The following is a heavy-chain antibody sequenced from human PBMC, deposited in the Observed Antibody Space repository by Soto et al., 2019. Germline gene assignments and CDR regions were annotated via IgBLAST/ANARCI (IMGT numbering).Heavy chain of an antibody. V-gene: IGHV4-59*01. J-gene: IGHJ6*02. CDR3: ARGHSGSYRTGEGYYYGMDV. CDR1: GGSISSYY. CDR2: IYYSGST. D-gene: IGHD1-26*01. Sequence: QVQLQESGPGLVKPSETLSLTCTVSGGSISSYYWSWIRQPPGKGLEWIGYIYYSGSTNYNPSLKSRVTISVDTSKNQCSRKLSSVTAADTAVYYCARGHSGSYRTGEGYYYGMDVWGQGTTVTVSS.